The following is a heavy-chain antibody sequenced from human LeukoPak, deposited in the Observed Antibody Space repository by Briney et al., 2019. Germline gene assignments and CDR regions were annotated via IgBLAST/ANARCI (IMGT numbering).Heavy chain of an antibody. Sequence: PGGSLRFSCAASGFTLISYAMSWVRQAPGKELEWVSVICASGGSTYYADSVRGRFTISRDNSKNTLYLQMNSLRVEDTAVYYCAKRGPEWGWGQGTLVTVSS. CDR1: GFTLISYA. D-gene: IGHD7-27*01. CDR2: ICASGGST. V-gene: IGHV3-23*01. CDR3: AKRGPEWG. J-gene: IGHJ4*02.